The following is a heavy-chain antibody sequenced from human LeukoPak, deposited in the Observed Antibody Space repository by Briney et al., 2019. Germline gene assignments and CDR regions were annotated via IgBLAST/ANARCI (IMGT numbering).Heavy chain of an antibody. CDR1: GDSVSSNTPA. Sequence: SQTLSLTCGISGDSVSSNTPAWNWIRQSPSRGLEWLGRTYYRSKWYNDYAVSVRSRITINPDTAKNQFSLQLNSVTPEDTAVYYCARLQRGAFDYWGQGTLVTVFS. J-gene: IGHJ4*02. V-gene: IGHV6-1*01. CDR2: TYYRSKWYN. CDR3: ARLQRGAFDY.